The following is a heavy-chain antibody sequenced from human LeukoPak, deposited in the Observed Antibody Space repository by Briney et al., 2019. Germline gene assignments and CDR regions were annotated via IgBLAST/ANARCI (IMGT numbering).Heavy chain of an antibody. J-gene: IGHJ3*02. CDR2: LYDYGAT. Sequence: GGSLRLSCEVSGFTVSSNYMTWVRQAPGKGLEWVSVLYDYGATFYPDSVKGRFTISRDNSKNTLYLHMNSLRAEDTAVYYCARGPYRDDYNLGAFDIWGQGTMVTVSS. CDR3: ARGPYRDDYNLGAFDI. V-gene: IGHV3-66*01. D-gene: IGHD5-24*01. CDR1: GFTVSSNY.